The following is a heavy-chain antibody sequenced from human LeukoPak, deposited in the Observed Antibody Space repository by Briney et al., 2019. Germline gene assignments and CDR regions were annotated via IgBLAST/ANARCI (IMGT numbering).Heavy chain of an antibody. V-gene: IGHV4-4*02. CDR1: GGSISSTNW. J-gene: IGHJ4*02. D-gene: IGHD1-26*01. CDR2: ISLSGRT. CDR3: SRESGAFSPFGH. Sequence: SGTLSLTCGVSGGSISSTNWWSWVRPPPGQGLEWIGEISLSGRTNYNPSLKSRVTMSLDESKNQVSLNLASVTAADTAVYYCSRESGAFSPFGHWGQGTLVTVTS.